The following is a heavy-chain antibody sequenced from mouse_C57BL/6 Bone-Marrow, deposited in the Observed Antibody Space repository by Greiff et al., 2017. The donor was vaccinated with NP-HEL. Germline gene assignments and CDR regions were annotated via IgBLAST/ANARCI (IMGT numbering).Heavy chain of an antibody. CDR2: IDPENGDT. D-gene: IGHD2-3*01. CDR3: TTRLLPHYHAMDY. CDR1: GFNIKDDY. Sequence: VQLQQSGAELVRPGASVKLSCTASGFNIKDDYMHWVKQRPEQGLEWIGWIDPENGDTEYASKFQGKATITADTSSNTAYLQLSSLTSEDTAVYYCTTRLLPHYHAMDYWGQGTSVTVSS. J-gene: IGHJ4*01. V-gene: IGHV14-4*01.